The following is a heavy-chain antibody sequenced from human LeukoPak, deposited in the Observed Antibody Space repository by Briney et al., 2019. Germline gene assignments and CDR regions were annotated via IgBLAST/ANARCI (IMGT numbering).Heavy chain of an antibody. CDR2: ISGSGGST. V-gene: IGHV3-23*01. J-gene: IGHJ1*01. Sequence: GGSLRLSCAASGFTFNSYAMSWVRQAPGKGLEWVSAISGSGGSTYYADSVKGRFTISRDNSKNTLYLQMNSLRAEDTAVYYCAKGEDYYDSSGLYFQHWGQGTLVTVSS. D-gene: IGHD3-22*01. CDR1: GFTFNSYA. CDR3: AKGEDYYDSSGLYFQH.